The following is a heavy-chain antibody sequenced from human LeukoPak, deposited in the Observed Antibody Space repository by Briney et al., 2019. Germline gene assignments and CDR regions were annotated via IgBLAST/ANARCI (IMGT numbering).Heavy chain of an antibody. CDR3: AREFDH. CDR2: ISYHGTNK. V-gene: IGHV3-30*03. J-gene: IGHJ4*02. CDR1: GFSFSSYG. Sequence: GGSLRLSCAASGFSFSSYGMHWVRQAPGKGLEWVAVISYHGTNKYYADSVKGRFTISRDNATDSLYLQMNSLRVEDTGLYYCAREFDHWGQGTLVTVSS.